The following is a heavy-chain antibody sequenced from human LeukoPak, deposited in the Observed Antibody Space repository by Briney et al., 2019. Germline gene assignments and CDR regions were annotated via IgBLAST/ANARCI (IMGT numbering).Heavy chain of an antibody. CDR3: ASELGGYSGFLHLYHYYGMDV. Sequence: GGSLRLSCAASGFSFSGYGMHWVRQAPGKGLEWVAFIRYDGSNEYYADSVKGRFTISRDKSKNTLYLQMNSLRAEDTAVYYCASELGGYSGFLHLYHYYGMDVWGQGTTVTVSS. D-gene: IGHD5-12*01. CDR1: GFSFSGYG. V-gene: IGHV3-30*02. CDR2: IRYDGSNE. J-gene: IGHJ6*02.